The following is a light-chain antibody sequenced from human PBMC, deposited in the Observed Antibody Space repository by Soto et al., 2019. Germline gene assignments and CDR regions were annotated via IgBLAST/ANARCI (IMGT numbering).Light chain of an antibody. CDR3: CSYTTSNTRQIV. V-gene: IGLV2-14*03. Sequence: QSVLTQPASVSGSPGQSITISCTGTSSDVGGYNYVSWYQHHPGKAPKLMIYYVSNRPSGVSNRFSGSKSGNTASLTISGLQPEDEADYYCCSYTTSNTRQIVFGTGTKVTVL. CDR1: SSDVGGYNY. J-gene: IGLJ1*01. CDR2: YVS.